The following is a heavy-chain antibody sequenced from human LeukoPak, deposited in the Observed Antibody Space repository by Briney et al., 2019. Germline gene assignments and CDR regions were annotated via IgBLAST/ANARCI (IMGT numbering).Heavy chain of an antibody. CDR1: GFTFSSYA. D-gene: IGHD4-17*01. V-gene: IGHV3-23*01. J-gene: IGHJ4*02. CDR2: ISGSGGST. Sequence: GGSLRLSCAASGFTFSSYAMSCVRQAPGKGLEWVSAISGSGGSTYYADSVRGRFTISRDNSKNTLYLQMNSLRAEDTAVYYCANSLNHLPRYGDYMDYWGQGTLVTVSS. CDR3: ANSLNHLPRYGDYMDY.